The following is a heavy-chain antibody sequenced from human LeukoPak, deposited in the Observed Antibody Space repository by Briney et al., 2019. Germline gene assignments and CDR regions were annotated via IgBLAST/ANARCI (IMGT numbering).Heavy chain of an antibody. CDR1: GGSLSRYY. CDR3: ARFTIARGPFDY. D-gene: IGHD2-21*01. Sequence: PSETLSLTCGFDGGSLSRYYWSWIRQPPGKGLEWIGEINHSGSTNYNPSLKSRVTISVDTSKTQFSLKLSSVTAADTAVYYCARFTIARGPFDYWGQGTLVTVSS. V-gene: IGHV4-34*01. CDR2: INHSGST. J-gene: IGHJ4*02.